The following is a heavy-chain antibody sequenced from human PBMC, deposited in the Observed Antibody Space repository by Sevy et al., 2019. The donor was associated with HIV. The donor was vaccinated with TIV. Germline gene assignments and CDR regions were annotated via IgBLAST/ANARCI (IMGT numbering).Heavy chain of an antibody. CDR1: GGSISSGDYY. V-gene: IGHV4-30-4*01. Sequence: SETLSLTCTVSGGSISSGDYYWSWIRQPPGKGLEWIGYIYYSGSTYYNPSLKSRVTISVDTSKNQFSLKLSSVTAADTAVYYWASLLRSGYPSPPVDGYHYWGQGTLVTVSS. CDR2: IYYSGST. J-gene: IGHJ4*02. CDR3: ASLLRSGYPSPPVDGYHY. D-gene: IGHD5-12*01.